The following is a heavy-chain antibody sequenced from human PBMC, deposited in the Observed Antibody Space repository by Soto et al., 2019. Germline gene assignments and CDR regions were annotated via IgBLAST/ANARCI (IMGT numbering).Heavy chain of an antibody. CDR2: IYYSGST. CDR1: GGSISSGDYY. CDR3: ARSQTADNWFDP. J-gene: IGHJ5*02. D-gene: IGHD2-21*02. Sequence: LSLTCTVSGGSISSGDYYWSWIRQPPGKGLEWIGYIYYSGSTYYNPSLKSRVTISVDTSKNQFSLKLRSVTAADTAVYYCARSQTADNWFDPWGQGTLVTVSS. V-gene: IGHV4-30-4*01.